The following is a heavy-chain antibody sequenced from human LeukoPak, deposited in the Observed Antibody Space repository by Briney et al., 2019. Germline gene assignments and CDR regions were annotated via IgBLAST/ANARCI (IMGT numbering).Heavy chain of an antibody. CDR3: ARVAGGYSYGYEDY. J-gene: IGHJ4*02. V-gene: IGHV1-18*01. D-gene: IGHD5-18*01. CDR2: ISAYSGNT. Sequence: ASVKVSCKASGYTFTSYGINWVRQAPGQGLEWMGWISAYSGNTNYAQNLQGRVTVTTDTAARTAYMELRSLRSDDTAMYYCARVAGGYSYGYEDYWGQGTLVTVSS. CDR1: GYTFTSYG.